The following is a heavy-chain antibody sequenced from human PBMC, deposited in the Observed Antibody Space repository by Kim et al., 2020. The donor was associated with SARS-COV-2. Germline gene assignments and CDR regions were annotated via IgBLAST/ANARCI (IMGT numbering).Heavy chain of an antibody. J-gene: IGHJ6*02. V-gene: IGHV3-48*03. Sequence: GGSLRLSCAASGFTFSSYEMNWVRQAPGKGLEWVSYISSSGSTIYYADSVKGRFTISRDNAKNSLYLQMNSLRAEDTAVYYCAGPIAAAGSYYYYYGMDVWGQGTTVTVSS. CDR3: AGPIAAAGSYYYYYGMDV. D-gene: IGHD6-13*01. CDR1: GFTFSSYE. CDR2: ISSSGSTI.